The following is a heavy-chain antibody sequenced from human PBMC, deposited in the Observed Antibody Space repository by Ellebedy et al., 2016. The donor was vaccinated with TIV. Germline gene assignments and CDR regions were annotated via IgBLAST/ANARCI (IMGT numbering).Heavy chain of an antibody. CDR1: GYSFTSYW. D-gene: IGHD5-24*01. Sequence: GGSLRLXXKGSGYSFTSYWIGWVRQMPGKGLEWMGIIYPGDSDTRYSPSFQGQVTISADKSISTAYLQWSSLKASDTAMYYCARPGDLERSEMATILGYWGQGTLVTVSS. J-gene: IGHJ4*02. V-gene: IGHV5-51*01. CDR3: ARPGDLERSEMATILGY. CDR2: IYPGDSDT.